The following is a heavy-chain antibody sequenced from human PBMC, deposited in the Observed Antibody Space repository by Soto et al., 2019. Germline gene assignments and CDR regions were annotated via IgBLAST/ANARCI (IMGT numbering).Heavy chain of an antibody. V-gene: IGHV4-59*01. CDR2: IYYSGST. Sequence: SETLSLTCTVSGGSISSYYWNWIRQPPGKGLEWIGYIYYSGSTKYNPSLKSRVTISVDTSKNQFSLKLSSVTAADTAVYYCARDRLANGFDPWGQGTLVTVSS. J-gene: IGHJ5*02. D-gene: IGHD3-9*01. CDR1: GGSISSYY. CDR3: ARDRLANGFDP.